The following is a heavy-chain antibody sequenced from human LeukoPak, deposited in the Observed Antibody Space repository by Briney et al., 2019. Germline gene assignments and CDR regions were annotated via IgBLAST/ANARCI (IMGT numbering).Heavy chain of an antibody. Sequence: GGSLRLSCAASGFTFSDYYMSWIRQAPGKGPEWVSCISSSGSTIYYADSVKGRFTISRDNAKNSLYLQMNSLRAEDTAVYYCARDFSSLPSLDAFDIWGQGTMVTVSS. J-gene: IGHJ3*02. V-gene: IGHV3-11*04. CDR1: GFTFSDYY. CDR2: ISSSGSTI. CDR3: ARDFSSLPSLDAFDI. D-gene: IGHD2/OR15-2a*01.